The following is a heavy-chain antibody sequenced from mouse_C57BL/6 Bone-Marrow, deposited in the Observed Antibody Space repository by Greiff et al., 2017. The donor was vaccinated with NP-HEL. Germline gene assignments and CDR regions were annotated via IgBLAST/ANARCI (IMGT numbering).Heavy chain of an antibody. Sequence: VQLQQSGAELAKPGASVKLSCKASGYTFTSYWMHWVKQRPGQGLEWIGYINPSSGYTKYNQKFKDKATLTADKSSSTAYMQLSSLTYEDSAVYSCAIRRIIDGSSLYWYFDVWGTGTTVTVSS. CDR3: AIRRIIDGSSLYWYFDV. V-gene: IGHV1-7*01. D-gene: IGHD1-1*01. CDR2: INPSSGYT. CDR1: GYTFTSYW. J-gene: IGHJ1*03.